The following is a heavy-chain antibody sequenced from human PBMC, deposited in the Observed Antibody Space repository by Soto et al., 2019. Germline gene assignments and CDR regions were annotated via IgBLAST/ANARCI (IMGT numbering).Heavy chain of an antibody. CDR2: ISSSGSTI. CDR3: ARETPLDEYSGWPHDAFDI. D-gene: IGHD6-19*01. J-gene: IGHJ3*02. CDR1: GFTFSSYE. Sequence: EVQLVESGGGLVQPGGSLRLSCAASGFTFSSYEMNWVRQAPGKGLEWVSYISSSGSTIYYADSVKGRFTISRDNAKNSLYLQMNSLRAEDTAVYYCARETPLDEYSGWPHDAFDIWGQGTMVTVSS. V-gene: IGHV3-48*03.